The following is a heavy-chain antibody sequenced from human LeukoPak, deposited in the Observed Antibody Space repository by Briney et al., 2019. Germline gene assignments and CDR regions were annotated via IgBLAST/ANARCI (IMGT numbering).Heavy chain of an antibody. CDR3: ARESVDCSSTSCYVALYYYYYMDV. D-gene: IGHD2-2*01. CDR1: GGSFSGYY. J-gene: IGHJ6*03. CDR2: IYHSGST. Sequence: SETLSLTCAVYGGSFSGYYWSWIRQPPGKGLEWIGSIYHSGSTYYNPSLKSRVTISVDTSKNQFSLKLSSVTAADTAVYYCARESVDCSSTSCYVALYYYYYMDVWGKGTTVTVSS. V-gene: IGHV4-34*01.